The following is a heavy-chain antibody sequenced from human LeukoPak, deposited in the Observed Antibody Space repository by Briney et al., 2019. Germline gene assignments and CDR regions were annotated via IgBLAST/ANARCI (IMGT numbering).Heavy chain of an antibody. CDR3: ARDLSYRYSYYYYMDV. CDR1: GFTFSSYS. Sequence: GGSLRLSCEASGFTFSSYSMNWVRQAPGKGLEWISYISTSTTTIYYANSVKGRFTISRDNAKNTLYLQMNSLRAEDTAVYYCARDLSYRYSYYYYMDVWGKGTTVTVSS. D-gene: IGHD3-16*02. CDR2: ISTSTTTI. V-gene: IGHV3-48*01. J-gene: IGHJ6*03.